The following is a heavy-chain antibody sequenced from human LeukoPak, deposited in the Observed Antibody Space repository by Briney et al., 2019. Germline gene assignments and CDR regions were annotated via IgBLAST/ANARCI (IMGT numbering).Heavy chain of an antibody. D-gene: IGHD3-10*01. CDR1: GFTFSSYA. CDR3: AKGPRSLLWFAPYDYFDY. CDR2: ISGSGGST. J-gene: IGHJ4*02. V-gene: IGHV3-23*01. Sequence: GGSLRLSCAASGFTFSSYAMSWVRQAPGKGLEWVSAISGSGGSTYYADSVKGRFTISRDNSKNTLYLQMNSLRAEDTAVYYCAKGPRSLLWFAPYDYFDYWGQGTLVTVSS.